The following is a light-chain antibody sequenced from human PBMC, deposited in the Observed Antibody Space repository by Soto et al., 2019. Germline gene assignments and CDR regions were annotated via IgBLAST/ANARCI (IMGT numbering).Light chain of an antibody. V-gene: IGLV1-40*01. Sequence: QSVLTQPPSVSGAPGQRVTISCTGSSSNIGAGYVVHWYQQLPGTAPKLLIYGNSNRPSGVPDRFSGSKSGTSASLAITGLQAEDEADYYCQSYDSSLSGWVLGGGTKLTVL. CDR3: QSYDSSLSGWV. CDR1: SSNIGAGYV. J-gene: IGLJ3*02. CDR2: GNS.